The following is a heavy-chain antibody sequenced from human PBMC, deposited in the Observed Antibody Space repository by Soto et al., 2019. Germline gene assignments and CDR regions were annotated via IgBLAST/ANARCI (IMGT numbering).Heavy chain of an antibody. CDR1: GFTFSSYG. Sequence: QVQLVESGGGVVQPGRSLRLSCAASGFTFSSYGMHWVRQAPGKGLEWVAVISYDGSNKYYADSVKGRFTISRDNSKNTLYLQMSGRRAEDTAVYYGAKEQAYCGGDCYPFDPWGQGTLVTVSS. CDR3: AKEQAYCGGDCYPFDP. J-gene: IGHJ5*02. CDR2: ISYDGSNK. D-gene: IGHD2-21*02. V-gene: IGHV3-30*18.